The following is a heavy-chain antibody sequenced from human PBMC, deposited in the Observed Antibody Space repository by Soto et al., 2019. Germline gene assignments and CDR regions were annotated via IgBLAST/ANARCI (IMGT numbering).Heavy chain of an antibody. CDR2: ISGSGGST. J-gene: IGHJ6*02. V-gene: IGHV3-23*01. Sequence: RLSSGAAGFTFSSQGMSWVRHAPGKGLELVSGISGSGGSTYYADSVKGRFTISRDNSRNTLYLQMNSLRAEDTAVYYCAKEGGGGRNYYYTMDVWGQGTTVTVSS. D-gene: IGHD2-15*01. CDR1: GFTFSSQG. CDR3: AKEGGGGRNYYYTMDV.